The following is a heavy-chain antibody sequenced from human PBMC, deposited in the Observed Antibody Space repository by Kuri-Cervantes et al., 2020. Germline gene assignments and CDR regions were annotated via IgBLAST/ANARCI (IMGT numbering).Heavy chain of an antibody. Sequence: ASVKVSCQASGYTFTSYAMNWVRQAPGQGLEWMGWINTNTGNPTYAQGFTGRFVFSLDTSVSTAYLQISSLKAEDTAVYYCARAEYYYDSSGYYLTDFDYWGQGTLVTVSS. CDR3: ARAEYYYDSSGYYLTDFDY. J-gene: IGHJ4*02. CDR1: GYTFTSYA. V-gene: IGHV7-4-1*02. D-gene: IGHD3-22*01. CDR2: INTNTGNP.